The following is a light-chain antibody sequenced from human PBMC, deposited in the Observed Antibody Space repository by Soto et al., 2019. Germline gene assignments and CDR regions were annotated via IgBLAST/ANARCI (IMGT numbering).Light chain of an antibody. CDR1: QRVNSNS. CDR2: GAS. V-gene: IGKV3-20*01. J-gene: IGKJ1*01. Sequence: EIALTQSPGTLSLSPGQRATPSCRATQRVNSNSLAWYQQKPGQPPRVVIYGASSRASGTPDRFRGSGSGTEFTLTITRLEPEDYAVYFCQQYGGGSSTFGQGTKVEI. CDR3: QQYGGGSST.